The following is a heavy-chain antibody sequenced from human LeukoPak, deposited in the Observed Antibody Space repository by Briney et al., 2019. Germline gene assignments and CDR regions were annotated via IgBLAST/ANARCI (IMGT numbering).Heavy chain of an antibody. V-gene: IGHV3-48*01. D-gene: IGHD3-9*01. Sequence: PGGSLRLSCEASGFTFSSYSMYWVRQAPGKGLEWISYISSSSSTIYSSDSVKGRFTISRDNSKNTLYLQMNSLRAEDTAVYCCAKDLRKPGWLLFYWGQGTLVTVSS. J-gene: IGHJ4*02. CDR1: GFTFSSYS. CDR2: ISSSSSTI. CDR3: AKDLRKPGWLLFY.